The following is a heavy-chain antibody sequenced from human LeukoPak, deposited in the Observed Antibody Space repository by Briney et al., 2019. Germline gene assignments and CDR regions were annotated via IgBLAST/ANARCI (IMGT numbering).Heavy chain of an antibody. CDR1: GYNFISYY. Sequence: GASVKVSCKASGYNFISYYMHWVRQAPGQGLEWMGIINPSGGSTGYAQKFHDRVTITRDTSTSTVYMELSSLKSEDTAVYYCAREDVVLVDGVRYLYYGLDVWGQGTTVTVSS. J-gene: IGHJ6*02. V-gene: IGHV1-46*01. CDR3: AREDVVLVDGVRYLYYGLDV. CDR2: INPSGGST. D-gene: IGHD6-19*01.